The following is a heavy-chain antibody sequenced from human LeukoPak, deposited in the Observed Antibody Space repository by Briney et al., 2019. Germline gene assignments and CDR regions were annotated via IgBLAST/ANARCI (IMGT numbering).Heavy chain of an antibody. CDR2: INPNSGGT. D-gene: IGHD3-9*01. CDR3: ARDLPHYDILTGYYPYYGMDV. V-gene: IGHV1-2*02. CDR1: GYTFTGYY. Sequence: ASVKVSCKASGYTFTGYYMHWVRQAPGQGLEWMGWINPNSGGTNYAQKFQGRVTMTRDTSISTAYMELSRLRSDDTAVYYCARDLPHYDILTGYYPYYGMDVWGQGTLVTVSS. J-gene: IGHJ6*02.